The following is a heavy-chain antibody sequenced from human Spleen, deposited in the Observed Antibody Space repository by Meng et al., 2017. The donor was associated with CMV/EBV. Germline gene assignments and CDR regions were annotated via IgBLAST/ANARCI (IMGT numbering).Heavy chain of an antibody. D-gene: IGHD7-27*01. V-gene: IGHV3-73*01. CDR3: TTLGPRGY. CDR2: MRNNANSFAT. CDR1: GFILRGSA. Sequence: LSCAGSGFILRGSAVHWARQASGSGLEWVGHMRNNANSFATAYAASVKGRFTISRDDSKSTAYLQMNSLKTEDTAVYYCTTLGPRGYWGQGTLVTVSS. J-gene: IGHJ4*02.